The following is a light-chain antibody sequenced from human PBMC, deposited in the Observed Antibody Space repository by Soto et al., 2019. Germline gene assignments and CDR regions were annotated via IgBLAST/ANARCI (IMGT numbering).Light chain of an antibody. J-gene: IGKJ1*01. V-gene: IGKV3-15*01. CDR1: QNVGRN. Sequence: VMTQSPATLSVSPGERATLSCRASQNVGRNLAWYQQKPGQAPRLLIFGASTRATGVPARFSGSGSGTEFALPISSLQSEDFALYYCQQYDNWPPTTFGQGTKVEIK. CDR2: GAS. CDR3: QQYDNWPPTT.